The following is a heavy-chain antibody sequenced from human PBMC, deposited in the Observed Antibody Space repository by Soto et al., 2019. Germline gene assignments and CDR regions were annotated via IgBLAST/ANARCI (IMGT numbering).Heavy chain of an antibody. Sequence: PAGSLRLSCVGSGFTFSNYGMHWVRQPAGKGLEWVALISDDGDKRYYADSVRGRLIISRDNSTDTLYLQMNSLGPDDTAVYFCAKARVRIVGANSFDYWGQGTPVTVSS. CDR1: GFTFSNYG. J-gene: IGHJ4*02. V-gene: IGHV3-30*18. CDR2: ISDDGDKR. CDR3: AKARVRIVGANSFDY. D-gene: IGHD1-26*01.